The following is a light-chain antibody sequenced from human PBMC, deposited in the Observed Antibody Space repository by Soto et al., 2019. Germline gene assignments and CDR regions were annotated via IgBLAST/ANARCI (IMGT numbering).Light chain of an antibody. CDR1: QGISSY. CDR2: AAS. V-gene: IGKV1-9*01. Sequence: DIQLTQSPSFLSASVGDRVTITCRASQGISSYLAWYQQKPGKAPKLLIYAASTLQSGVPSRFSGSGSATEFTLTISSLQPEDFATYYCQQLNSYPTFGKGTRLEIK. CDR3: QQLNSYPT. J-gene: IGKJ5*01.